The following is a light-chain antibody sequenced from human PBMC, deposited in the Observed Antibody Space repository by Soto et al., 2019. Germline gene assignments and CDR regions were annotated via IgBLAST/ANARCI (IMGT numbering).Light chain of an antibody. Sequence: DIQMTQSPSSLSASVGDRVTITSRASQSISSYLNWYQQKPGKAPKLLIYAASSLQSGVPSRFSGSGSGTDFTLTISSLQPEDFATYYCQQTYSTPPWTFGQGTNVDI. J-gene: IGKJ1*01. V-gene: IGKV1-39*01. CDR3: QQTYSTPPWT. CDR2: AAS. CDR1: QSISSY.